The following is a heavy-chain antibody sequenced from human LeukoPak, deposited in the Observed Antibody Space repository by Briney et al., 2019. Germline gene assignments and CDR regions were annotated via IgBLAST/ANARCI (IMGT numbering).Heavy chain of an antibody. CDR2: ISYDGSYK. D-gene: IGHD4-17*01. Sequence: GGSLRLSCAASGFRFSSYDMHWVRQAPGKGLEWVAVISYDGSYKYYADSVKGRFTISRDNSKNTLYLQMNSLRAEDTAVYYCAKVGDYGDYALDYWGQGTLVTVSS. J-gene: IGHJ4*02. V-gene: IGHV3-30*18. CDR3: AKVGDYGDYALDY. CDR1: GFRFSSYD.